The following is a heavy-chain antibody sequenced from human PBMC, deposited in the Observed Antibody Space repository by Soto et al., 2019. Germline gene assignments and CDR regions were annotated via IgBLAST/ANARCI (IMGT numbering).Heavy chain of an antibody. V-gene: IGHV3-23*01. Sequence: GGSLTLSXAASGLTFSSYAMSWVRQAPGKGLEWVAAISGSGSSTYYADPVKGRFTISRANSRNTLHLQINSLRAEDTAAYYCAIHASSWSAFDYWGQGTLV. D-gene: IGHD6-13*01. J-gene: IGHJ4*02. CDR2: ISGSGSST. CDR1: GLTFSSYA. CDR3: AIHASSWSAFDY.